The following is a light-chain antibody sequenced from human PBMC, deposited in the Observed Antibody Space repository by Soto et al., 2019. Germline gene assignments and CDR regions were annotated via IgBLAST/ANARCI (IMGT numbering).Light chain of an antibody. CDR3: LQHDSYPWT. V-gene: IGKV1-17*01. J-gene: IGKJ1*01. Sequence: DIQMTQSPSSLSASVGDRITITCRTSKGSRNHLGWYQQKPGKVPKRLIYAASSLHTGVPSRFSGSGSGTEFILTISSLQTEDFATYYCLQHDSYPWTFGQGTKVEIK. CDR2: AAS. CDR1: KGSRNH.